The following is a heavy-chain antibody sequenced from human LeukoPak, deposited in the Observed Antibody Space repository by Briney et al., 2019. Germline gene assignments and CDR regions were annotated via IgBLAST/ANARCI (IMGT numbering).Heavy chain of an antibody. CDR2: ISWNSGSI. V-gene: IGHV3-9*01. CDR3: AKDMGYGPQLWLDPFDI. J-gene: IGHJ3*02. CDR1: GFTFDDYA. Sequence: GGSLRLSCAASGFTFDDYAMHWVRQAPGKGLEWVSGISWNSGSIGYADSVKGRFTISRDNAKNSLYLQMNSLRAEDTALYYCAKDMGYGPQLWLDPFDIWGQGTMVTVSS. D-gene: IGHD5-18*01.